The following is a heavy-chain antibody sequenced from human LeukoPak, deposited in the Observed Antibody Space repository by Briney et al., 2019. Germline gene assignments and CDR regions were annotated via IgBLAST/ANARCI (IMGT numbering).Heavy chain of an antibody. J-gene: IGHJ6*03. Sequence: GGSLRLSCAASGFTFSSYSMNWVRQAPGKGLEWVSSISSSSSYIYYADSVKGRFTISRDNAKNSLHLQMNSLRAEDTAVYYCARVEPTVTPYYYYYMDVWGKGTTVTVSS. CDR3: ARVEPTVTPYYYYYMDV. V-gene: IGHV3-21*01. D-gene: IGHD4-17*01. CDR1: GFTFSSYS. CDR2: ISSSSSYI.